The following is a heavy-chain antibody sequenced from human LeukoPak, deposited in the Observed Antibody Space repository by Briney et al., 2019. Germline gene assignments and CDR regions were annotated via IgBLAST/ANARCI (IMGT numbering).Heavy chain of an antibody. Sequence: SETLSLTCTVSGYSVSSGYYWGWIRPPPGKGLEWVGSIYHSGSTYYNPPLKSRVTISVDTSKNQFSLKLSSVTAADTAVYYCAREGSSWYRDWFDPWGQGTLVTVSS. J-gene: IGHJ5*02. V-gene: IGHV4-38-2*02. CDR3: AREGSSWYRDWFDP. D-gene: IGHD6-13*01. CDR1: GYSVSSGYY. CDR2: IYHSGST.